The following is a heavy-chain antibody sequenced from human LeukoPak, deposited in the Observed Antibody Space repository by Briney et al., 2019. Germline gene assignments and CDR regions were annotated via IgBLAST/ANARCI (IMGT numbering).Heavy chain of an antibody. CDR1: GYSFTNHA. V-gene: IGHV1-3*01. CDR2: INAGNGNT. D-gene: IGHD6-19*01. J-gene: IGHJ5*02. Sequence: ASVKVSCKASGYSFTNHAIHWVRQAPGQRLEWMGWINAGNGNTKYSQKFQGRVTITRDTSASTAYMELSSLRSEDTAVYYCARVDSSGWYWFDPWGQGTLVTVSS. CDR3: ARVDSSGWYWFDP.